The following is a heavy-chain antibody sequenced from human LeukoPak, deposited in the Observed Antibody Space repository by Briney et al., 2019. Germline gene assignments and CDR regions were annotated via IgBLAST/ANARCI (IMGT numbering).Heavy chain of an antibody. V-gene: IGHV3-23*01. CDR2: ISSNGDIT. J-gene: IGHJ4*02. Sequence: GRSLRLSCGASGFTFSAYNIYWVRQAPGKGLEWVSAISSNGDITYYADSVRGRFTISRDNSKSTVFLQMNSLRADDTAVYYCATVKRDCSGGTCYSYDYWGQGTLVTVSS. CDR3: ATVKRDCSGGTCYSYDY. CDR1: GFTFSAYN. D-gene: IGHD2-15*01.